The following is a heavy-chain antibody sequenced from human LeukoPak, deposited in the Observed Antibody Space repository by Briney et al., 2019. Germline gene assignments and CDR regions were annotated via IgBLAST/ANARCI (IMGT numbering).Heavy chain of an antibody. D-gene: IGHD5-12*01. Sequence: GRSLRLSCAASGFTFSSYGMHWVRQAPGKGLEWVAVISYDGSNKYYADSVKGRFTISRDNSKNTLYLQMNSLRAEDTAVYYCAKDRSSGYDLIVAGMDVWGQGTTVTVSS. CDR1: GFTFSSYG. CDR2: ISYDGSNK. CDR3: AKDRSSGYDLIVAGMDV. J-gene: IGHJ6*02. V-gene: IGHV3-30*18.